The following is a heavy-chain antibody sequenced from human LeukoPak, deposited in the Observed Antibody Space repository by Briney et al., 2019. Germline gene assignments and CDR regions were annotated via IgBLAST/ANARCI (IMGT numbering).Heavy chain of an antibody. V-gene: IGHV3-7*03. CDR1: GFMFSSNW. D-gene: IGHD5-24*01. J-gene: IGHJ4*02. CDR2: IKEGGTET. CDR3: AKEGRSLQTY. Sequence: GGSLRLSCAASGFMFSSNWMSWVRLAPGKGLEWVADIKEGGTETYYVDSVKGRFTISRDNAKNSLYLQMNSLRVEDTAVYYCAKEGRSLQTYWGQGTLVTVSS.